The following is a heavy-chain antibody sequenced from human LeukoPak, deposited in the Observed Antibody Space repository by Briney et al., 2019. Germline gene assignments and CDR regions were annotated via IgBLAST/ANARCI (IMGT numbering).Heavy chain of an antibody. CDR2: IYHSGST. CDR3: ARANTYYYDSSGYYPYYFDY. D-gene: IGHD3-22*01. Sequence: SETLSLTCAVYGGSFSGYYWSWIRQPPGKGLEWIGYIYHSGSTYYNPSLKSRVTISVDRSKNQFSLKLSSVTAADTAVYYCARANTYYYDSSGYYPYYFDYWGQGTLVTVSS. J-gene: IGHJ4*02. V-gene: IGHV4-34*01. CDR1: GGSFSGYY.